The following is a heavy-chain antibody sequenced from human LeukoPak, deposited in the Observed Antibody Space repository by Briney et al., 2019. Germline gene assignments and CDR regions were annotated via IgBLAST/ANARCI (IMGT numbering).Heavy chain of an antibody. CDR1: GYTFTSYY. Sequence: SVTVSCKASGYTFTSYYMHWVRQAPGQGLEWMGIINPSGGSTSYAQKFQGRVTMTRDTSTSTVYMELSSLRSEDTAVYYCARDQKGGSYYNYFDYWGQGTLITVSS. D-gene: IGHD1-26*01. CDR3: ARDQKGGSYYNYFDY. V-gene: IGHV1-46*01. CDR2: INPSGGST. J-gene: IGHJ4*02.